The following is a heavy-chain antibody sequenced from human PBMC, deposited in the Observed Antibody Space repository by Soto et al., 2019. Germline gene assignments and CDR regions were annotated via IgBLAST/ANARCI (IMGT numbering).Heavy chain of an antibody. J-gene: IGHJ4*02. Sequence: SVKVSCKASGGTFSSYTISWVRQAPGQGLEWMGRIIPILGIANYAQKFQGRVTITADKSTSTAYMELSSLRSEDTAVYYCAGEGVVLSYDILTGSPHHFDYWGQGTLVTVSS. V-gene: IGHV1-69*04. CDR1: GGTFSSYT. CDR3: AGEGVVLSYDILTGSPHHFDY. D-gene: IGHD3-9*01. CDR2: IIPILGIA.